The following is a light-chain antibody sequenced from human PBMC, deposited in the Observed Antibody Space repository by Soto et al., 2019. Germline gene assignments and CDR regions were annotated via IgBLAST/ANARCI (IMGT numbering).Light chain of an antibody. CDR3: QQANTLPLT. CDR2: AAS. CDR1: QNIISW. Sequence: DVQMTQSPSSVSASVGDRVTITCRASQNIISWLAWYQQKSGEAPKLLIYAASSLQSGVPSRFSGSGYGTDFNLTISSLQPEDFATYFCQQANTLPLTFCGGTRVEI. V-gene: IGKV1-12*01. J-gene: IGKJ4*01.